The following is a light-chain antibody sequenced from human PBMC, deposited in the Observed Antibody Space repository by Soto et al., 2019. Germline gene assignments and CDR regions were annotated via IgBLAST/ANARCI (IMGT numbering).Light chain of an antibody. CDR2: GNN. CDR1: NSNIGSNA. J-gene: IGLJ1*01. CDR3: AAWDDSLSGYV. V-gene: IGLV1-44*01. Sequence: QSVLTQPPSASGTPGQGVTISCSGSNSNIGSNAVHWYQHLPGTAPKLLIYGNNQRPSGVPDRFSGSTSGTSASLAISGLRAEDESDYYCAAWDDSLSGYVFGTGTKVTV.